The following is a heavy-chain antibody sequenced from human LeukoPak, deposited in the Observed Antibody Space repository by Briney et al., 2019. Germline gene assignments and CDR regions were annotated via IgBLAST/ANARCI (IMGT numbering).Heavy chain of an antibody. Sequence: PGGSLRLSCAASGFTFSTYTMYWVRHPPGKRLEWVSIIASSGGGIHYADSVKGRFTISRDNSKNALYLQMNSLRVEDTAVYYCAIDPNWGTHSWGQGVLVTVSS. V-gene: IGHV3-23*01. CDR3: AIDPNWGTHS. CDR1: GFTFSTYT. CDR2: IASSGGGI. D-gene: IGHD7-27*01. J-gene: IGHJ4*02.